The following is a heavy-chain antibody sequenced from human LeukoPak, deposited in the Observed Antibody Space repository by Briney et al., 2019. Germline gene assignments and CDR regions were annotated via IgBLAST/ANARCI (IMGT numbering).Heavy chain of an antibody. CDR2: IHSGGNT. V-gene: IGHV4-59*01. CDR1: GASITDNY. Sequence: PSETLSLTCAVSGASITDNYWMWIRQPPGKGLEWIGYIHSGGNTNYNPALRGRATFSIATSRAQFSLTLTSVSAGDTAIYYCATQYYHINVWGKGTSVIVSS. CDR3: ATQYYHINV. J-gene: IGHJ6*04. D-gene: IGHD2/OR15-2a*01.